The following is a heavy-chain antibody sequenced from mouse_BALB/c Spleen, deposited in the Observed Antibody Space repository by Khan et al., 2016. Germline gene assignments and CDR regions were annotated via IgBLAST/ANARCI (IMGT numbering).Heavy chain of an antibody. D-gene: IGHD2-4*01. CDR3: TRGESTIIRGFAY. J-gene: IGHJ3*01. CDR2: IYPSDSYT. CDR1: GYTFTSYW. Sequence: QVQLKQSGAELVRPGASVKLSCKASGYTFTSYWINWVKQRPGQGLEWIGNIYPSDSYTNYNQKFKDKATLTVDKSSSTAYMQLSSPTSEDSAVEYCTRGESTIIRGFAYWGQGTLVTVS. V-gene: IGHV1-69*02.